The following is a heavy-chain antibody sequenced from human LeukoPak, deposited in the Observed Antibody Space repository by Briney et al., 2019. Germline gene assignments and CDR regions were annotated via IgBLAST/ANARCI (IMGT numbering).Heavy chain of an antibody. D-gene: IGHD6-19*01. Sequence: SETLSLTCAVYGGSFSGYYWSWIRQPPGKGLEWIGEINHSGSTSYNPSLKSRVTISVDTSKNQFSLKLSSVTAADTAVYYCARGWIFAVAAFYYYYGMDVWGKGTTVTVSS. V-gene: IGHV4-34*01. J-gene: IGHJ6*04. CDR3: ARGWIFAVAAFYYYYGMDV. CDR1: GGSFSGYY. CDR2: INHSGST.